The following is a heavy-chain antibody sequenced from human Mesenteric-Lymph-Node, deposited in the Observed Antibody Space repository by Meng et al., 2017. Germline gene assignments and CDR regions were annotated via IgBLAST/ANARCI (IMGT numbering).Heavy chain of an antibody. CDR1: GFTFSSYT. CDR3: ARDTPGLLFDY. Sequence: EVQLVESGGGLVKPGGSLRLSCAASGFTFSSYTMNWVRRAPGKGPEWVSSISSSSNYIYSADSVKGRFTISRDNAKNSLYLQMNSLRAEDTAVYYCARDTPGLLFDYWGQGTLVTVSS. CDR2: ISSSSNYI. V-gene: IGHV3-21*01. J-gene: IGHJ4*02. D-gene: IGHD5-18*01.